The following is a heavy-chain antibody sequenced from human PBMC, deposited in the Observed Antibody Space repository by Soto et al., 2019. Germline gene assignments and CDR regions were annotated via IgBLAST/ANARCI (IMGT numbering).Heavy chain of an antibody. Sequence: SETLSLTCTVSGGSISSSSYYWGWIRQPPGKGLEWIVSIYYSGSTYYNPSLKSRVTISVDTSKNQFSLKLSSVTAADTAVYYCARYAGENSSSWHYYYYGMDVWGQGTTVTVSS. CDR2: IYYSGST. J-gene: IGHJ6*02. CDR1: GGSISSSSYY. D-gene: IGHD6-13*01. V-gene: IGHV4-39*01. CDR3: ARYAGENSSSWHYYYYGMDV.